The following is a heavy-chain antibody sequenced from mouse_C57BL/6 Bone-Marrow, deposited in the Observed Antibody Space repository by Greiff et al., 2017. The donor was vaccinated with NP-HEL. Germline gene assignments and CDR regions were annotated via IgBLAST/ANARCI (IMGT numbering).Heavy chain of an antibody. CDR3: ASSYYYGSSG. D-gene: IGHD1-1*01. V-gene: IGHV1-64*01. CDR2: IHPNSGST. Sequence: QVQLKQSGAELVKPGASVKLSCKASGYTFTSYWMHWVKQRPGQGLEWIGMIHPNSGSTNYNEKFKSKATLTVDKSSSTAYMQLSSLTSEDSAVYYCASSYYYGSSGWGQGTTLTVSS. J-gene: IGHJ2*01. CDR1: GYTFTSYW.